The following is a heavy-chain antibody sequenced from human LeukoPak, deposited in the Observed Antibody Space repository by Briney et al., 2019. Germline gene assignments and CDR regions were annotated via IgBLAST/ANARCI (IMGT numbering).Heavy chain of an antibody. CDR2: INAGNGNT. CDR3: ARGTAAAGTWVDY. J-gene: IGHJ4*02. Sequence: ASVKVSCKASGYTFTSYAMHWVRQAPGQRLEWMGWINAGNGNTKYSQKFQGRVTITRDTSTSTVYMELSSLRSEDTAVYYCARGTAAAGTWVDYWGQGTLVTVSS. V-gene: IGHV1-3*01. D-gene: IGHD6-13*01. CDR1: GYTFTSYA.